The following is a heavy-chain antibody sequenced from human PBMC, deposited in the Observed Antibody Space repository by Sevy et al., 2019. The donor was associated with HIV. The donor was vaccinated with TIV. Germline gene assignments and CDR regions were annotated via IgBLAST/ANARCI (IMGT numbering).Heavy chain of an antibody. D-gene: IGHD5-18*01. CDR1: GFTFSSYW. Sequence: GGSLRLSCAASGFTFSSYWMSWVRQVPGKGLEWVATMKEDGSEKYYVDSVKGRFTISRDNAKNSLYVQMNSLRAEDTAVYYCVREGLGGFSYSLDCWGQGTLVTVSS. J-gene: IGHJ4*02. CDR3: VREGLGGFSYSLDC. CDR2: MKEDGSEK. V-gene: IGHV3-7*01.